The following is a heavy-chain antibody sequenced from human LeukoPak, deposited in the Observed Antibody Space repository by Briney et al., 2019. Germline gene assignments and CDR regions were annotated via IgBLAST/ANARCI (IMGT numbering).Heavy chain of an antibody. CDR1: GYTFTCYY. D-gene: IGHD2-2*02. Sequence: ASVKVSCKASGYTFTCYYMHWVRQAPGQGLEWMGRINPNSGGTNYAQKFQGRATMTRDTSISTAYMELSRLRSDDTAVYYCARTELLYDYYYGMDVWGQGTTVTVSS. V-gene: IGHV1-2*06. CDR2: INPNSGGT. CDR3: ARTELLYDYYYGMDV. J-gene: IGHJ6*02.